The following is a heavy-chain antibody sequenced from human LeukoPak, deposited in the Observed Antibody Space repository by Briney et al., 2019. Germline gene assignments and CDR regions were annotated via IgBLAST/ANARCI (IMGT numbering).Heavy chain of an antibody. CDR2: IYTSGST. Sequence: SQTLSLTCTVSGGSISSGSYYWSWIRQPAGKGLEWIGRIYTSGSTNYNPSLKSRVTISVDTSKNQFSLKLSSVTAADTAVYYCARVPLAAAGHNWFDPWGQGTLVTVSS. V-gene: IGHV4-61*02. D-gene: IGHD6-13*01. CDR3: ARVPLAAAGHNWFDP. J-gene: IGHJ5*02. CDR1: GGSISSGSYY.